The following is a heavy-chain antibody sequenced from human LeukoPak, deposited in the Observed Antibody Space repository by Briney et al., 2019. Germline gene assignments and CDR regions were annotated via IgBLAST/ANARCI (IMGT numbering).Heavy chain of an antibody. CDR3: AAWQNRLFDY. CDR1: RVSVSGCYYY. V-gene: IGHV4-61*01. CDR2: ISYSGST. J-gene: IGHJ4*02. Sequence: KPAETLCLTCTVSRVSVSGCYYYWTWLPPPPGKGLEWIGYISYSGSTNYNPSLKSRVTISIDTSKNQISLKLSSVTAADTAVYYCAAWQNRLFDYWDQGTLVTVSS. D-gene: IGHD2/OR15-2a*01.